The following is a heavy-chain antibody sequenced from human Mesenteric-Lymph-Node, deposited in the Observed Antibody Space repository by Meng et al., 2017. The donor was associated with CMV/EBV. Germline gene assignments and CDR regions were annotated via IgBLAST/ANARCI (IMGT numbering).Heavy chain of an antibody. D-gene: IGHD3-3*01. Sequence: SVKVSCKASGGTFSSYAISWVRQAPGQGLEWMGGIIPIFGTANYAQKFQDRVTITKDESTSTAYMELSSLRSEDTAVYYCNYDFWSAPFVDYYYGMDVWGQGTTVTVSS. V-gene: IGHV1-69*05. J-gene: IGHJ6*02. CDR1: GGTFSSYA. CDR3: NYDFWSAPFVDYYYGMDV. CDR2: IIPIFGTA.